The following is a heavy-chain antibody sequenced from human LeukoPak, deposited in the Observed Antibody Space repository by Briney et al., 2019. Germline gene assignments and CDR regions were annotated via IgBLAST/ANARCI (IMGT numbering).Heavy chain of an antibody. CDR3: ARDLGRGSYSLYYFDY. J-gene: IGHJ4*02. Sequence: GGSLRLSCAASGFTFSSYWMHWVRQAPGKGLVWVSRINSDGSSTSYADSVKGRFTTSRDNAKNTMYLQMNSLRDEDTAVYYCARDLGRGSYSLYYFDYWGQGTLVTVSS. D-gene: IGHD3-16*01. CDR2: INSDGSST. CDR1: GFTFSSYW. V-gene: IGHV3-74*01.